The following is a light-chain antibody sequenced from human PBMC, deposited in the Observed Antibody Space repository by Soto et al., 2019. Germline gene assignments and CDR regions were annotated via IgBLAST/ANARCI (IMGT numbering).Light chain of an antibody. V-gene: IGKV3D-15*01. Sequence: DIVLTQSPGTLSLSPGERATLSCRASESVSSNYLAWYQQKPGQAPRLLIYGASTRATGVPDRFSGSGSGTDFTLTISSLQSEDFAVYYCQQYNNWPRTFGQGTKVDIK. CDR1: ESVSSNY. CDR2: GAS. J-gene: IGKJ1*01. CDR3: QQYNNWPRT.